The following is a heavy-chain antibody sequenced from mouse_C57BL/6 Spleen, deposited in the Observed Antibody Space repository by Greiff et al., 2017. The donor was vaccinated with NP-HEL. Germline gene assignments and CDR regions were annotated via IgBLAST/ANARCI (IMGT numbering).Heavy chain of an antibody. D-gene: IGHD2-4*01. CDR2: ISSGSSTI. J-gene: IGHJ1*03. V-gene: IGHV5-17*01. CDR3: ASDYDWYFDG. Sequence: EVKLVESGGGLVKPGGSLKLSCAASGFTFSDYGMHWVRQAPEKGLEWVAYISSGSSTIYYADTVKGRFTISRDNAKNTLFLQMTSLRSEDTAMYYCASDYDWYFDGWGTGTTGTVSS. CDR1: GFTFSDYG.